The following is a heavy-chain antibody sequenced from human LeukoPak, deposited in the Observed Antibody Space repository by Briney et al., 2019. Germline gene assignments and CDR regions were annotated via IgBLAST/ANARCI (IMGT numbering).Heavy chain of an antibody. CDR1: GFTFSDYY. CDR2: ISSSGSTI. D-gene: IGHD6-25*01. J-gene: IGHJ6*03. CDR3: ARDGSGFYHYYYMDV. Sequence: PGGSLRLSCAASGFTFSDYYMSWIRQAPGKGLEWVSYISSSGSTIYYAGSVKGRFTISRDNAKNSLYLQMNSLRAEDTAVYYCARDGSGFYHYYYMDVWGKGTTVTVSS. V-gene: IGHV3-11*01.